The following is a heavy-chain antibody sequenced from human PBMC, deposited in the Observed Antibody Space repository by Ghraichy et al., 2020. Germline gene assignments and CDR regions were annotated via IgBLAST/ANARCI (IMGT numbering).Heavy chain of an antibody. CDR2: IYYSGST. V-gene: IGHV4-39*01. Sequence: SETLSLTCTVSGGSISSSSYYWGWIRQPPGKGLEWIGSIYYSGSTYYNPSLKSRVTISVDTSKNQFSLKLRSVTAADTAVYYCARHLPVRSGVVVPAATPGWFDPWGQGPLVTVSS. D-gene: IGHD2-2*02. J-gene: IGHJ5*02. CDR1: GGSISSSSYY. CDR3: ARHLPVRSGVVVPAATPGWFDP.